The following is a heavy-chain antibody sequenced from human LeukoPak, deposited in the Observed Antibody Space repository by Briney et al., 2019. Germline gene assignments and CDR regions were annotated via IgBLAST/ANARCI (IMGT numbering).Heavy chain of an antibody. D-gene: IGHD2-8*01. CDR2: VIPIFPKT. J-gene: IGHJ5*02. Sequence: GASVKVSCKASGDTFGNYAINWVRQAPGQGLEWMGRVIPIFPKTNYAQKFQGRVTITADMSTSTAYLELSSLSSEDTAVYYCARDPKVLAVPDRRSDRNDPWGQGTLVTVSS. CDR1: GDTFGNYA. CDR3: ARDPKVLAVPDRRSDRNDP. V-gene: IGHV1-69*04.